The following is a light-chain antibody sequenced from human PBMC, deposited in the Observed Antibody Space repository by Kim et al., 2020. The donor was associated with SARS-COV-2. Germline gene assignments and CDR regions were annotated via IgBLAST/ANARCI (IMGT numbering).Light chain of an antibody. V-gene: IGLV1-44*01. CDR1: STNIGNNT. J-gene: IGLJ3*02. Sequence: GQRITISCSGRSTNIGNNTVLCYHQHHRAAPSHLIYCAVARRSWVLAEFSASKSCSSASSLTSYVQSADEAIYYCATWDTDMSSPVFGGGTQLTVL. CDR2: CAV. CDR3: ATWDTDMSSPV.